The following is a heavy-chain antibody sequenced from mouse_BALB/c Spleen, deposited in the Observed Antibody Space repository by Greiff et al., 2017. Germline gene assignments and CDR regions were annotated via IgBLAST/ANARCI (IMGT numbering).Heavy chain of an antibody. D-gene: IGHD2-4*01. J-gene: IGHJ4*01. CDR3: ARSMITTMDY. CDR2: IYPGNVNT. CDR1: GYTFTSYY. Sequence: QVQLQQSGPELVKPGASVTISCKASGYTFTSYYIHWVKQRPGQGLEWIGWIYPGNVNTKYNEKFKGKATLTADKSSSTAYMQLSSLTSEDSAVYFCARSMITTMDYWGQGTSVTVSS. V-gene: IGHV1S56*01.